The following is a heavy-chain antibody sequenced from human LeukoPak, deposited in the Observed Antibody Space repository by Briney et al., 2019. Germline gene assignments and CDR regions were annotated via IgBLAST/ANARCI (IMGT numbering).Heavy chain of an antibody. CDR2: ISYDGSNK. V-gene: IGHV3-30-3*01. J-gene: IGHJ4*02. CDR1: GFTFSSYA. CDR3: ARIVGSEDSLDF. D-gene: IGHD3-10*01. Sequence: GGSLRLSCAASGFTFSSYAMHWVRQAPGKGLEWVAVISYDGSNKYYADSVKGRFTISRDNSKNTLYLQMNSLRAEDTAVYYCARIVGSEDSLDFWGQGTLVTVSS.